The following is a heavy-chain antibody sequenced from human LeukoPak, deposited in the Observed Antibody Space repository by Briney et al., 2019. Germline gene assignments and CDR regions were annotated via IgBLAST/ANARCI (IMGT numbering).Heavy chain of an antibody. D-gene: IGHD4-17*01. J-gene: IGHJ4*02. CDR2: IYIDGTGT. V-gene: IGHV3-74*01. Sequence: GGSLRLSCAASGFTFSNYWMHWVRQAPGKGLVWVSRIYIDGTGTFYADSVKGRFTISRDNAKNTLYLQMNSLRAEDTAVYYCARGGFYGDAYFDYWGQGTLVTVSS. CDR1: GFTFSNYW. CDR3: ARGGFYGDAYFDY.